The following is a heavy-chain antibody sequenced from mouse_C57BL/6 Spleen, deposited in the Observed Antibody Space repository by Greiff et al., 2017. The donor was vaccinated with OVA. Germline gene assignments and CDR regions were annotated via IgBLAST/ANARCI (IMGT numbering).Heavy chain of an antibody. CDR2: ISSGSSTI. V-gene: IGHV5-17*01. J-gene: IGHJ2*01. Sequence: EVKLEESGGGLVKPGGSLKLSCAASGFTFSDYGMHWVRQAPEKGLEWVAYISSGSSTIYYADTVKGRFTISRDNAKNTLFLQMTSLRSEDTAMYYCARGDYGSPFDYWGQGTTLTVSS. CDR3: ARGDYGSPFDY. D-gene: IGHD1-1*01. CDR1: GFTFSDYG.